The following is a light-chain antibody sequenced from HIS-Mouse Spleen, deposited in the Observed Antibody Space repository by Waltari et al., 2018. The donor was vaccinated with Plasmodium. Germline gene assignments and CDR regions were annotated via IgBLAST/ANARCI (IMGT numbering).Light chain of an antibody. CDR2: EDI. J-gene: IGLJ3*02. CDR3: YSTDSSGNHRV. CDR1: ALPTTY. Sequence: SYELTQPPSVSVSPGQTARITCSGAALPTTYASWYQQKSVQAPVLVIYEDIKRPSGNPGRFSGSSSGTMATLTISGAQVEDEADYYCYSTDSSGNHRVFGGGTKLTVL. V-gene: IGLV3-10*01.